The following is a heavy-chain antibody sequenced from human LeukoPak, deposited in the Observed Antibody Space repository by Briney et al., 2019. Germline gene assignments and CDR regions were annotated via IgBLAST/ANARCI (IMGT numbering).Heavy chain of an antibody. CDR3: ARSKSSSSPNFDY. CDR2: ISYDGSNK. D-gene: IGHD6-6*01. CDR1: GFTFSSYA. J-gene: IGHJ4*02. Sequence: GGSLRLSCAASGFTFSSYAMHWVRQAPGKGLEWVAIISYDGSNKYYADSVKGRFTISRDNSKSTLYLQMNSLRAEDTAVYYCARSKSSSSPNFDYWGQGTLVTVSS. V-gene: IGHV3-30-3*01.